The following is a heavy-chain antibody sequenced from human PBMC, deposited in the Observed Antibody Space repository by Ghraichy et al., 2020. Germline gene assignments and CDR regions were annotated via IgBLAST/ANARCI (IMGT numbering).Heavy chain of an antibody. V-gene: IGHV3-7*04. CDR1: GFTFSSYW. D-gene: IGHD3-3*01. Sequence: GGSLRLSCAASGFTFSSYWMSWVRQAPGKGLEWVANIKQDGSEKYYVDSVKGRFTISRDNAKNSLYLQMNSLRAEDTAVYYCARDFGGDYDFWSGYLRSREYYYYYMDVWGKGTTVTGSS. CDR2: IKQDGSEK. CDR3: ARDFGGDYDFWSGYLRSREYYYYYMDV. J-gene: IGHJ6*03.